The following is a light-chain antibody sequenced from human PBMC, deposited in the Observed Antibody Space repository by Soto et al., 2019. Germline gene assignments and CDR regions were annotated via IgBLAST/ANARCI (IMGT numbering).Light chain of an antibody. Sequence: EIVMTQSPATLSVSPGERATLSCRASQSVNSNLAWFQQKPGRAPRLLIYGASTRATGIPARFSGRGSGREFTLTISSLQSEDFAVYYCQQYNNWPHTFGGGTKVEIK. CDR2: GAS. CDR3: QQYNNWPHT. V-gene: IGKV3-15*01. CDR1: QSVNSN. J-gene: IGKJ4*01.